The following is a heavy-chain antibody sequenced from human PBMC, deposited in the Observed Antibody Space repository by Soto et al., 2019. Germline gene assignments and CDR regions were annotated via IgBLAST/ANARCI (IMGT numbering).Heavy chain of an antibody. CDR2: IIPIFGTA. D-gene: IGHD6-13*01. CDR3: ATRIAAADTASYYGMDV. CDR1: GGTFSSYA. J-gene: IGHJ6*02. V-gene: IGHV1-69*12. Sequence: QVQLVQSGAEVKKPGSSVKVSCKASGGTFSSYAISWVRQAPGQGLEWMGGIIPIFGTANYAQKFQGRVTITADESTSTAYVELSSLRSEDTAVYYCATRIAAADTASYYGMDVWGQGTTVTVSS.